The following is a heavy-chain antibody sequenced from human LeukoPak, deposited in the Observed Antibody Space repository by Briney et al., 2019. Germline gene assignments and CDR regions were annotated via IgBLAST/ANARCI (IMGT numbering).Heavy chain of an antibody. Sequence: GGSLRLSCSASGFTFSCYAMHWVRQAPGRGLEYVSAISSNGGNTYYADSVKGRFTISRDNSKNTLYLQMSSLRAEDTAVYYCVKDGYNYGLYYFDYWGQGTLVTVSS. V-gene: IGHV3-64D*09. CDR3: VKDGYNYGLYYFDY. CDR1: GFTFSCYA. J-gene: IGHJ4*02. D-gene: IGHD5-18*01. CDR2: ISSNGGNT.